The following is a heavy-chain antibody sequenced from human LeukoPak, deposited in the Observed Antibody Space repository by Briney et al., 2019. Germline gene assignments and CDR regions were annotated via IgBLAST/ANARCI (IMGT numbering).Heavy chain of an antibody. CDR3: AKDHKWWREYFYASGTYRGLFDY. D-gene: IGHD3-10*01. CDR2: IIPIFGTA. J-gene: IGHJ4*02. CDR1: GGTFSSYA. Sequence: ASVKVSCKASGGTFSSYAISWVRQAPGQGLEWMGGIIPIFGTANYAQKFQGRVTITADKSTSTAYMELSSLRSEDTAVYSCAKDHKWWREYFYASGTYRGLFDYWGQGTLVTVSS. V-gene: IGHV1-69*06.